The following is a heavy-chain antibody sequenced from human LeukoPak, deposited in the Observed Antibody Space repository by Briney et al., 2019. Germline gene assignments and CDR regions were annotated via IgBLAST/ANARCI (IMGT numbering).Heavy chain of an antibody. V-gene: IGHV3-11*04. J-gene: IGHJ4*02. CDR3: ATETNGRHYDY. CDR2: IGPTGSDR. CDR1: GFTFSDYY. Sequence: GGSLRLSCAASGFTFSDYYMSWIRQAPGKGLEWVASIGPTGSDRYHADSIKGRFTTSRDNANNFLYLQMNSLRAEDTAVYYCATETNGRHYDYWGQGTLLTVSS. D-gene: IGHD1-14*01.